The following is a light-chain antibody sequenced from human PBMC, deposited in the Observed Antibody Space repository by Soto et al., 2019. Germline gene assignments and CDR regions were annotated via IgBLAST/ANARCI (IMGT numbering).Light chain of an antibody. CDR1: QGISSY. J-gene: IGKJ2*01. V-gene: IGKV1-9*01. Sequence: DIQLTQSPSFLSASVGDRVTITCRASQGISSYLDWYQQKPGKAPKLLIYTAFTLQSGVPSRFSGSGSGTEFTLTISSLQPEDFATYYCQQLNSYPHTFGQGTKLEIK. CDR2: TAF. CDR3: QQLNSYPHT.